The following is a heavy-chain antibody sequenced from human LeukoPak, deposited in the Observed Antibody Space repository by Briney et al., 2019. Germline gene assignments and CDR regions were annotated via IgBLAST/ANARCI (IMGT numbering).Heavy chain of an antibody. V-gene: IGHV1-2*02. CDR1: GFTFTVYN. Sequence: ASVKVSCKASGFTFTVYNIHWVRQAPGQGLEWMGWINPNNGGTNYAQKFQGRVTMTRDTSISTAYMELSRLRSDDTAVYYCARGSHVYPAYYYDSSGYYTDDYWGQGTLVTVSS. CDR3: ARGSHVYPAYYYDSSGYYTDDY. J-gene: IGHJ4*02. D-gene: IGHD3-22*01. CDR2: INPNNGGT.